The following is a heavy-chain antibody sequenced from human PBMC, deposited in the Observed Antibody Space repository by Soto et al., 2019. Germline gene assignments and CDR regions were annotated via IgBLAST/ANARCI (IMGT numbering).Heavy chain of an antibody. CDR2: IYWDDDK. D-gene: IGHD1-20*01. CDR1: GFALSTRGGG. J-gene: IGHJ4*02. V-gene: IGHV2-5*02. CDR3: AHIGISTWFAY. Sequence: GSTAVNPTQTLTVTCTFSGFALSTRGGGVGWIRQPPGKALEWLALIYWDDDKRYSPSLRSRLTITKDTSKNQVVLTMTNMDPVDTATYYCAHIGISTWFAYWGQGTLVTVSS.